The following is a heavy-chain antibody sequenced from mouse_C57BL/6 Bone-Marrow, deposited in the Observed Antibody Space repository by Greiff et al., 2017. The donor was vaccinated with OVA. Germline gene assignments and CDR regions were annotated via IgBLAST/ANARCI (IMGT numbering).Heavy chain of an antibody. Sequence: EVQLVESGGGLVQPGGSLKLSCAASGFTFSDYGMAWVRQAPRKGPEWVAFISNLAYSIYYADTVTGRFTISRENAKNTLYLEMSSLRSEDTAMYYCARLEGAAYWGQGTLVTVSA. V-gene: IGHV5-15*01. J-gene: IGHJ3*01. CDR3: ARLEGAAY. CDR1: GFTFSDYG. CDR2: ISNLAYSI.